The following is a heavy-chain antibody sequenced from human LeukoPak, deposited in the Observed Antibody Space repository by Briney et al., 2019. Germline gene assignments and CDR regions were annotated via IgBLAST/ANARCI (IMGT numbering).Heavy chain of an antibody. CDR3: AKRGGDGNPHDY. CDR1: GASISTYY. J-gene: IGHJ4*02. Sequence: SETLSLTCTVSGASISTYYWSWIRQPPGKGLEWIGYIYYSGTTNYNPSLKSRVTISVDTSKDQFSLKVSSVTAADTAVYYCAKRGGDGNPHDYWGQGTLVTVSS. D-gene: IGHD3-16*01. CDR2: IYYSGTT. V-gene: IGHV4-59*01.